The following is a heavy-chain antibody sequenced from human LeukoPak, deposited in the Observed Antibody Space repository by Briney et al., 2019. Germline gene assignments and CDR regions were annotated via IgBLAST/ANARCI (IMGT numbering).Heavy chain of an antibody. J-gene: IGHJ6*03. Sequence: SETLSLTCTVSGYSISSGYYWGWIRQPPGKGLEWIGSINHSGSTYYNASLKSRVTISVDTSKNQFSLKLSSVTAADTAVYYCARGGTRYYDFWSGYYTRGGYCYYYMDVWGKGTTVTVSS. CDR1: GYSISSGYY. CDR3: ARGGTRYYDFWSGYYTRGGYCYYYMDV. D-gene: IGHD3-3*01. CDR2: INHSGST. V-gene: IGHV4-38-2*02.